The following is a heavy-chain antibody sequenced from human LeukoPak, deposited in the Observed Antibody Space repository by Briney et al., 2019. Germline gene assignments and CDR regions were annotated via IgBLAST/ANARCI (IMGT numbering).Heavy chain of an antibody. CDR1: GFTFSTYS. CDR2: IRGGAENT. D-gene: IGHD2/OR15-2a*01. CDR3: AILSWDGRGTFS. J-gene: IGHJ5*02. Sequence: PGWSLRLSCAASGFTFSTYSMSWVRQAPGKGLEWVSAIRGGAENTYYADSVRGRFTISRDNYKDTLTLQMNSLRAEDTAIYYCAILSWDGRGTFSWGQGTLVTVSS. V-gene: IGHV3-23*01.